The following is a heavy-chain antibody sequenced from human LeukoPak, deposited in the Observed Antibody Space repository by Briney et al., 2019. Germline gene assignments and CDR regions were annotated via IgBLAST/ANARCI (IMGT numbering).Heavy chain of an antibody. J-gene: IGHJ6*02. CDR2: INPNSGGT. Sequence: GASVTVSCKASGYTFTGYYMHWVRQAPGQGVEWMGWINPNSGGTNYAQKFQGRVTMTRDTSISTAYMELSRLRSDDTAVYYCARDFSNIVVVPAAIPDTYYYYYGMDVWGQGTTVTVSS. CDR1: GYTFTGYY. CDR3: ARDFSNIVVVPAAIPDTYYYYYGMDV. V-gene: IGHV1-2*02. D-gene: IGHD2-2*02.